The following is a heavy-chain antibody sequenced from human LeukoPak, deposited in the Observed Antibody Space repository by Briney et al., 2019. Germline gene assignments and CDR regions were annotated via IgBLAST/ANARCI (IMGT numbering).Heavy chain of an antibody. Sequence: SELPLITCTLSGGTISSGDYYWSWIRHPQANGLEWIGYIYYSGSTYYNPSLKSRVTIPVDTSKNQFSLKLSSVTAADTAVYYWARENIRLWSNFDYWGQGTLVTVSS. D-gene: IGHD3-10*01. CDR3: ARENIRLWSNFDY. CDR2: IYYSGST. CDR1: GGTISSGDYY. J-gene: IGHJ4*02. V-gene: IGHV4-30-4*01.